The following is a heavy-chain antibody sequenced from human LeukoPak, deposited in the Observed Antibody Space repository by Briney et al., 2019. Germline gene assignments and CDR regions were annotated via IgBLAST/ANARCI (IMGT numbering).Heavy chain of an antibody. Sequence: ASVKVSCKASGYTFTSYGISWVRQAPGQGLEWMGWISAYNGNTNYAQKLQGRVTMTTDTSTSTAYMELRSLRSDDTAVYYCARDPSDGLPPYYYGSGIVYFDYWGQGTLVTVSS. V-gene: IGHV1-18*01. J-gene: IGHJ4*02. CDR2: ISAYNGNT. D-gene: IGHD3-10*01. CDR1: GYTFTSYG. CDR3: ARDPSDGLPPYYYGSGIVYFDY.